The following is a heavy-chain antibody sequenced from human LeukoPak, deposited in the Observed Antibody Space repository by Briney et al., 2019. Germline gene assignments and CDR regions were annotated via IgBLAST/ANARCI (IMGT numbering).Heavy chain of an antibody. CDR1: GYSFPSNW. J-gene: IGHJ1*01. CDR2: IYPGDSDT. V-gene: IGHV5-51*01. D-gene: IGHD3-10*01. CDR3: ATYAGSSSKYFQH. Sequence: GESLKISCKGSGYSFPSNWIGWVRQMPRKGLEWMWIIYPGDSDTRYSPSFQGQVTISADKSISTAYLHWSSLKASDTAIYYCATYAGSSSKYFQHWGQGTLVTVSS.